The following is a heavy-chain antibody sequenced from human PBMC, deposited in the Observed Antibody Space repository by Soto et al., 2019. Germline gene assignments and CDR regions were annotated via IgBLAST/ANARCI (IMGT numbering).Heavy chain of an antibody. Sequence: SETLSLTCSVSGGSPSSNYWSWIRQPPGKGLEWIGCISDSGNTYYNPSLQSRVTISIDTSTNQFLLDLTSVTTADTAVYYCARDSLVAARPHYYYGMDVWGQGTTVTVS. D-gene: IGHD6-6*01. J-gene: IGHJ6*02. CDR1: GGSPSSNY. CDR3: ARDSLVAARPHYYYGMDV. V-gene: IGHV4-59*01. CDR2: ISDSGNT.